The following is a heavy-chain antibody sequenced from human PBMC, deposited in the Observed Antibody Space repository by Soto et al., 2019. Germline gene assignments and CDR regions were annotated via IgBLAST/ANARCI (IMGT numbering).Heavy chain of an antibody. J-gene: IGHJ6*02. Sequence: QVQLQESGPGLVKPSQTLSLTCTVSGGSISSGGYYWSWIRQHPGKGLEWIGYIYYTGTTYYNPSLKSRVTISVDTSKNQFSLKLSSVTAADTAVYYCARGEVDYGDYPYFYYGMDVWGQGTTVTVSS. D-gene: IGHD4-17*01. V-gene: IGHV4-31*03. CDR1: GGSISSGGYY. CDR2: IYYTGTT. CDR3: ARGEVDYGDYPYFYYGMDV.